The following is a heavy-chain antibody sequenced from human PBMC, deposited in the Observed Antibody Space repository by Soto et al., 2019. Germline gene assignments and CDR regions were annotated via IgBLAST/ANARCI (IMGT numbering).Heavy chain of an antibody. CDR1: GCTFSSYP. J-gene: IGHJ6*02. CDR2: INPIFGTE. D-gene: IGHD3-3*01. V-gene: IGHV1-69*13. CDR3: ARREYRRGNFWSGRYYYGMDV. Sequence: GASVNGSWQAAGCTFSSYPISWVRRAPGQGLACMGGINPIFGTENYAQKFQGRVTITADDSTSTAYMKLSSLRSEDTAVYYCARREYRRGNFWSGRYYYGMDVWGQGTTVTVSS.